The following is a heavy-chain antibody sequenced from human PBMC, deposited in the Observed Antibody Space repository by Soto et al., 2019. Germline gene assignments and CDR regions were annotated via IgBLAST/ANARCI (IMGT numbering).Heavy chain of an antibody. Sequence: QVQLVEYAGDVVQPGRSLRLSCAASGFTFSTYGMHWVRQAPGKGLEWVAVIWYDGSKKFYADSVKGRFTISRDNSKNTLYLLMNSLRAEDTAVYYCARDYDSSGYPRYYFDYWGQGTLVTVSS. CDR1: GFTFSTYG. CDR3: ARDYDSSGYPRYYFDY. CDR2: IWYDGSKK. D-gene: IGHD3-22*01. J-gene: IGHJ4*02. V-gene: IGHV3-33*01.